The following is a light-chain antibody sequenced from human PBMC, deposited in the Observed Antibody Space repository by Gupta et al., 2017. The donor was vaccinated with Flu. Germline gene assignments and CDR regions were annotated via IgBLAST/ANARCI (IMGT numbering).Light chain of an antibody. CDR1: QSVLYSSNNKNH. CDR2: WAS. CDR3: QQVHSSPQS. J-gene: IGKJ2*03. Sequence: DIVMTQSPDSLAVSLGERATINCKASQSVLYSSNNKNHLAWYQQKPGQPPKLLFFWASSRESGVPDRFSGSGSGTDFALTISGLRPEDAAVYYCQQVHSSPQSFGQGTKVEIK. V-gene: IGKV4-1*01.